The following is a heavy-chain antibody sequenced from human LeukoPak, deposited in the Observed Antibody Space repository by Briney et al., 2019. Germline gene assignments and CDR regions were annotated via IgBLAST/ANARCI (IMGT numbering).Heavy chain of an antibody. CDR2: IYIGGNT. D-gene: IGHD5-24*01. CDR3: ARGDGYNYWDY. CDR1: GFTVSSNY. V-gene: IGHV3-53*01. Sequence: GGSLRLSCAASGFTVSSNYMSWVRQAPGKGLEWVSVIYIGGNTYYADSVKGRFTISRDNSKNTLYLQMNSLTAEDTAVYYCARGDGYNYWDYWGQGTLLTVSS. J-gene: IGHJ4*02.